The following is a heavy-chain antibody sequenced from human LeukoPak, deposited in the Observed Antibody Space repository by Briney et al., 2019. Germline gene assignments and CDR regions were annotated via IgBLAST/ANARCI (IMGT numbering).Heavy chain of an antibody. D-gene: IGHD2-21*01. V-gene: IGHV4-34*01. J-gene: IGHJ4*02. Sequence: PSETLSLTCAVYGGSFSGYYWSWILQPPGKGLEWIGEINHSGSTNYNPSLKSRVTISVDTSKNQFSLKLSSVTAADTAVYYCARPYCGGDCWGQGTLVTVSS. CDR3: ARPYCGGDC. CDR1: GGSFSGYY. CDR2: INHSGST.